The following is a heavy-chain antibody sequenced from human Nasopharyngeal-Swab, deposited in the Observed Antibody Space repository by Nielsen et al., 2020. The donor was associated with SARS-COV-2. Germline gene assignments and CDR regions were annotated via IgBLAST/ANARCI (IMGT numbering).Heavy chain of an antibody. CDR2: IYYGGST. CDR3: ARATYYDYVWGSYRPGAFDI. D-gene: IGHD3-16*02. Sequence: WIRQPPGKGLEWIGSIYYGGSTYYNPSLKSRVTISVDTSKNQFSLKLSSVTAADTAVYYCARATYYDYVWGSYRPGAFDIWGQGTMVTVSS. J-gene: IGHJ3*02. V-gene: IGHV4-39*07.